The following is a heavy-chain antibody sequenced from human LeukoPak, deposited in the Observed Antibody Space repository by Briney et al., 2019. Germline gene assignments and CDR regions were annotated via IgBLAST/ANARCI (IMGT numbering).Heavy chain of an antibody. D-gene: IGHD2-15*01. CDR2: ISAYHGNT. J-gene: IGHJ6*02. V-gene: IGHV1-18*01. Sequence: ASVKVSCKASGYTFTSYGISWVRQAPGQGLEWMGWISAYHGNTNYAQKLQGRVTMTTDTSTSTAYMELRSLRSGDTAVYYCARDSGCSNYCYYGMDVWGQGTTVTVS. CDR1: GYTFTSYG. CDR3: ARDSGCSNYCYYGMDV.